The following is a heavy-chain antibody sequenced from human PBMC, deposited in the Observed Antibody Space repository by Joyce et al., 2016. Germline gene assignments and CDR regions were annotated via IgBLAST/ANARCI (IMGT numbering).Heavy chain of an antibody. Sequence: QVKLVESGGGVVQPGRSLRVSCAASGFTFSSYGMHWVRQAPGKGLEWVAFIWFEGNNKYHADSVKGRFTISRDNSRNTMYLQMNSLRVEDTAVYYCAREGEMSTINSWGQGTQVTVSS. J-gene: IGHJ4*02. CDR2: IWFEGNNK. D-gene: IGHD5-24*01. V-gene: IGHV3-33*01. CDR1: GFTFSSYG. CDR3: AREGEMSTINS.